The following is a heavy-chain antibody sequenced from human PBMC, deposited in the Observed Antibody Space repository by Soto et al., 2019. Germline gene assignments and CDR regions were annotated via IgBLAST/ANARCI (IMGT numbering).Heavy chain of an antibody. V-gene: IGHV5-51*03. CDR3: ARADLRSTSHFDY. CDR1: GYSFISYW. CDR2: IYPDDSDT. J-gene: IGHJ4*02. Sequence: EVQLVQAGAEVKKSGESLKISCKGSGYSFISYWIGWVRQMPGKGLEWMGIIYPDDSDTRYNPSFQGQVTMSVDKSISTAYLQWSGLKASDTAMYYCARADLRSTSHFDYWGQGTLVAVSS. D-gene: IGHD2-2*01.